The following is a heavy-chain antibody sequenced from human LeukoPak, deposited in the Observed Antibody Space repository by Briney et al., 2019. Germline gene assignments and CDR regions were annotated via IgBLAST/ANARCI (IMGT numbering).Heavy chain of an antibody. V-gene: IGHV4-34*01. CDR1: GGSFSGYY. Sequence: SETLSLTCAVYGGSFSGYYWSWIRQPPGKGLEWIGEINHSGSTNYNPSLKSRVTISVDTSKNQFSLKLSSVTAADTAVYYCARGHSYYYDSSGYRKNFDYWGQGTLVTVSS. D-gene: IGHD3-22*01. J-gene: IGHJ4*02. CDR3: ARGHSYYYDSSGYRKNFDY. CDR2: INHSGST.